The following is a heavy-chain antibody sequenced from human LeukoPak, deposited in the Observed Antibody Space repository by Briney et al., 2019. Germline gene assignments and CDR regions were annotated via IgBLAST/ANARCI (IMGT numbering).Heavy chain of an antibody. D-gene: IGHD3-22*01. CDR2: IIPIFGTA. V-gene: IGHV1-69*05. CDR3: AGVYYYDSSGYFRLQH. Sequence: SVKVSCKGSGGTFSSYAISWARQAPGQGLEWMGRIIPIFGTANYAQKFQGRVTITTDESTSTAYMELSSLRSEDTAVYYCAGVYYYDSSGYFRLQHWGQGTLVTVSS. J-gene: IGHJ1*01. CDR1: GGTFSSYA.